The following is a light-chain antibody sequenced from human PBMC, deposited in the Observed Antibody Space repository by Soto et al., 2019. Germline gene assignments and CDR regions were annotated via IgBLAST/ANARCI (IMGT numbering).Light chain of an antibody. CDR2: GNS. V-gene: IGLV1-40*01. J-gene: IGLJ1*01. CDR1: SSNIGAGYD. Sequence: QSVLTQPPSVSGAPGQRVTISCTGCSSNIGAGYDVHWYQQLPGTAPKLLIYGNSNRPSGVPDRFSGSKSGTSASLAITGLQAEDEAGYYCQSYDSSLGGSYVFGTGTKLTVL. CDR3: QSYDSSLGGSYV.